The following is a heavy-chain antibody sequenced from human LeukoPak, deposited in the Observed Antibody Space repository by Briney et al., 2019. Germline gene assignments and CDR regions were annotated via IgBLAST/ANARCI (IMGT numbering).Heavy chain of an antibody. Sequence: ASVKVSCKASGYTFTSYGISWVRQAPGQGLEWMGWISAYNGNTNYAQKLQGRVTMTTDTSTSTAYMELRSLRSDDTAVYYCARVGSGTYIDNFYMDVWGKGTTVIVSS. CDR1: GYTFTSYG. D-gene: IGHD1-1*01. J-gene: IGHJ6*03. CDR2: ISAYNGNT. V-gene: IGHV1-18*01. CDR3: ARVGSGTYIDNFYMDV.